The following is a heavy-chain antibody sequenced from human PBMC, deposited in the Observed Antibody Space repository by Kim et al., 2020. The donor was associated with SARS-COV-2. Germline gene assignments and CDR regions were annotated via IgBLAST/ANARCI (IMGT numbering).Heavy chain of an antibody. V-gene: IGHV1-69*13. J-gene: IGHJ6*01. CDR3: ARVGRSTSLLKYYYYYGMDV. Sequence: SVKVSCKASGGTFSSYAISWVRQAPGQGLEWMGGIIPIFGTANYAQKFQGRVTITADESTSTAYMELSSLRSEDTAVYYCARVGRSTSLLKYYYYYGMDVWGQGTTVTVSS. CDR2: IIPIFGTA. D-gene: IGHD2-2*01. CDR1: GGTFSSYA.